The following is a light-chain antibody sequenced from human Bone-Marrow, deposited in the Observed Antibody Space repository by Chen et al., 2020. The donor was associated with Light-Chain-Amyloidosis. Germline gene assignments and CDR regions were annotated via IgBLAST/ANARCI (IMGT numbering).Light chain of an antibody. V-gene: IGLV2-11*01. CDR1: SSDVGGYNY. CDR3: CSYAGSYTWV. Sequence: QSALTQPRSVSGSPGQSVTISCTGTSSDVGGYNYVSWYQQHPGKAPKLVIYDVSKRPSGVPDRFSGSKAGNTASRTISGLQAEDEADYYCCSYAGSYTWVFGGGTKLTVL. J-gene: IGLJ3*02. CDR2: DVS.